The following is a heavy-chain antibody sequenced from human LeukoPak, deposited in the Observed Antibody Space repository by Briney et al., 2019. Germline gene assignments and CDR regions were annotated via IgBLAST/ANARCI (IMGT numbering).Heavy chain of an antibody. CDR1: GGSISSGGYY. D-gene: IGHD3-9*01. V-gene: IGHV4-31*03. CDR2: IYYSGST. Sequence: SETLSLTCTVSGGSISSGGYYWSWIRQHPGKGLEWIGYIYYSGSTYYNPSLKSRVTISVDTSKNQLSLKLSSVTAADTAVYYCARAGIDILTGYSHYYYYYMDVWGKGTTVTVSS. J-gene: IGHJ6*03. CDR3: ARAGIDILTGYSHYYYYYMDV.